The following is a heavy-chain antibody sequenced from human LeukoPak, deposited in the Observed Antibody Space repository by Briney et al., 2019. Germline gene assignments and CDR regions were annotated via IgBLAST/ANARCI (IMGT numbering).Heavy chain of an antibody. J-gene: IGHJ4*02. CDR1: GFTLENYW. CDR3: ARWATIFDL. V-gene: IGHV3-7*01. D-gene: IGHD5-12*01. Sequence: GGSLRLSCVASGFTLENYWMSWVRQAPGKGLEWVANIKQDGSDKYYVDSVTGRFTISRDNAKNSLELQMNSLRAEDTALYYCARWATIFDLWGQGTLVTVSS. CDR2: IKQDGSDK.